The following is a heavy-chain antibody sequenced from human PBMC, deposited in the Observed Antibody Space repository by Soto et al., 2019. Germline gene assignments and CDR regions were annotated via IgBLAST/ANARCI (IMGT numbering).Heavy chain of an antibody. CDR3: ARRFKAVAGHSWFDP. CDR1: GFTFSDYW. Sequence: GGSLRLSCASSGFTFSDYWMSLVRQAPGKGLEWVANIKQDGSDKYFVVSVKGRFTISRDNAKNSLYLQMNSLRAEDTAVYYCARRFKAVAGHSWFDPWGQGTLVTVSS. CDR2: IKQDGSDK. D-gene: IGHD6-19*01. V-gene: IGHV3-7*01. J-gene: IGHJ5*02.